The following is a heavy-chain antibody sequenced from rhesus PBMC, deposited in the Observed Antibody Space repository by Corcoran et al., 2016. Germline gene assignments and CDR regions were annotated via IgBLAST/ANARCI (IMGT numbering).Heavy chain of an antibody. Sequence: QVQLQESGPGLVKPSETLSLTCAVSGASVNRNSWSWIRQPPGQGLGWIGRVFGDGGSTSDKHSLTSRVTISRDTSKNQVSLELESVTAADSAVYDCGRGRVVNDGGLDSWGQGVLVTVSS. V-gene: IGHV4-147*01. CDR1: GASVNRNS. J-gene: IGHJ4*01. CDR2: VFGDGGST. D-gene: IGHD3-28*01. CDR3: GRGRVVNDGGLDS.